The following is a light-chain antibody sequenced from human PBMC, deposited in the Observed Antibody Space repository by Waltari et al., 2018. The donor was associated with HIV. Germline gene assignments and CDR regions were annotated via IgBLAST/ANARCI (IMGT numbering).Light chain of an antibody. CDR1: SGHSRYD. V-gene: IGLV4-69*01. J-gene: IGLJ3*02. CDR2: VNSDGSH. Sequence: QLVLTQSPSASASLGASVKLTCPPSSGHSRYDIEWHQQQPEKGPRYLMKVNSDGSHNKGDGIPDRFSGSSSGAERYLTISSLQSDDEADYYCQTWENGPKVFGGGTKLTVV. CDR3: QTWENGPKV.